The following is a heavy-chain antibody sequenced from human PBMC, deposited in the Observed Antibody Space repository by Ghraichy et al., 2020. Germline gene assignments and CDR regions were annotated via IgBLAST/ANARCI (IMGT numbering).Heavy chain of an antibody. CDR2: INTDGSNK. V-gene: IGHV3-7*01. CDR3: ASNRWW. CDR1: GFTFSSYW. Sequence: GGSLRLSCAASGFTFSSYWMYWVRQAPGKGLEWVANINTDGSNKYYVDSVKGRFTISRDNAKNSLFLLMNSLRAEDTAVYYCASNRWWWGQGTLVTVSS. D-gene: IGHD2-15*01. J-gene: IGHJ4*02.